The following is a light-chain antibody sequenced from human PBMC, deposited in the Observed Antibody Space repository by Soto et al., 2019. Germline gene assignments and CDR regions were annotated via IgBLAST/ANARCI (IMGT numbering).Light chain of an antibody. CDR2: GAS. V-gene: IGKV3-15*01. CDR3: QQYNNWPS. Sequence: EIVMTQSPATLSVSPGETATLSCRASQYVSNKVAWYQQKPGQAPRLLILGASTRATGVPARFSGSGSETEFTLTIRSLQSEDFAVYFCQQYNNWPSFGQGTRLEIK. CDR1: QYVSNK. J-gene: IGKJ5*01.